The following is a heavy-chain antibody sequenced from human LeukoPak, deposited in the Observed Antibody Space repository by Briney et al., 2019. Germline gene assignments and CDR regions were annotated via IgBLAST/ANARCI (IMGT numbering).Heavy chain of an antibody. V-gene: IGHV3-23*01. Sequence: GGSLRLSCAASGFTFSSYEMNWVRQAPGKGLEWVSTISGSGDSTYYADSVKGRFTISRDNSKNTLYLQMNSLRAEDTAVYYCAKDLVVRGVISADAFDIWGQGTMVTVSS. D-gene: IGHD3-10*01. CDR1: GFTFSSYE. CDR2: ISGSGDST. J-gene: IGHJ3*02. CDR3: AKDLVVRGVISADAFDI.